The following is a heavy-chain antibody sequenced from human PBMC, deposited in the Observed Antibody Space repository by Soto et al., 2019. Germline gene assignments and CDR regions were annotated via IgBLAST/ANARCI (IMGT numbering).Heavy chain of an antibody. D-gene: IGHD3-10*01. CDR2: IYYSGST. CDR3: ARAPRRNYGYPSYFDY. CDR1: GGSISSGDYY. J-gene: IGHJ4*02. V-gene: IGHV4-30-4*02. Sequence: SETLSLTCTVSGGSISSGDYYWSWIRQPPGKGLEWIGYIYYSGSTYYNPSLKSRVTISVDTSKNQFSLKLSSVTAADTAVYYCARAPRRNYGYPSYFDYWGQGTLVTVSS.